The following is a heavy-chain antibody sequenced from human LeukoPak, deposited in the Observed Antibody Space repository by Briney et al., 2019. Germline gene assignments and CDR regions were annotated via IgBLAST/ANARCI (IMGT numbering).Heavy chain of an antibody. D-gene: IGHD3-10*01. CDR1: GYTFTGYY. Sequence: ASVKVSCKASGYTFTGYYMHWVRQAPGQGLEWMGWINPNSGGTNYAQKFQGRVTMTRDTTISTAYMELSRLRSDDTAVYYCAKNSWFGVYGMDVWGQGTTVTVSS. J-gene: IGHJ6*02. CDR2: INPNSGGT. CDR3: AKNSWFGVYGMDV. V-gene: IGHV1-2*02.